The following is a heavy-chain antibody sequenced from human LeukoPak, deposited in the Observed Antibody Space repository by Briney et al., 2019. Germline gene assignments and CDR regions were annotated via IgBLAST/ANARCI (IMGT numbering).Heavy chain of an antibody. CDR2: INPNSGGT. CDR3: ARERAAVVNWFDP. D-gene: IGHD6-13*01. V-gene: IGHV1-2*02. Sequence: ASVKVSCKASGYTFTSYYMHWVRQAPGQGLEWMGWINPNSGGTNYAQKFQGRVTMTRDTSISTAYMELSRLRSDDTAVYYCARERAAVVNWFDPWGQGTLVTVSS. CDR1: GYTFTSYY. J-gene: IGHJ5*02.